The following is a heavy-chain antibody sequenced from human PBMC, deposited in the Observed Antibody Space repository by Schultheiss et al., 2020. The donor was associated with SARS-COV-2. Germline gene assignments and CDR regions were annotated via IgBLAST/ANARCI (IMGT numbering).Heavy chain of an antibody. J-gene: IGHJ5*02. CDR3: ARGPPRSFGQDWFDP. V-gene: IGHV4-4*02. D-gene: IGHD3-3*01. Sequence: SETLSLTCAVSGGSISSSNWWSWVRQHPGKGLEWIGYIYYSGSTYYNPSLKSRVTISVDRSKNQFSLKLSSVTAADTAVYYCARGPPRSFGQDWFDPWGQGTLVTVSS. CDR2: IYYSGST. CDR1: GGSISSSNW.